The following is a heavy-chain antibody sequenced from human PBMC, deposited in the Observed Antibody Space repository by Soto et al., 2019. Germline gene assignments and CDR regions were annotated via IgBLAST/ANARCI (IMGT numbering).Heavy chain of an antibody. J-gene: IGHJ4*02. CDR1: GGTFSSYA. CDR3: AKGVRHNWGIGWGDY. V-gene: IGHV1-69*01. CDR2: IIPIFGTA. Sequence: QVQLVQSGAEVKKPGSSVKVSCKASGGTFSSYAISWVRQAPGQGLEWMGGIIPIFGTANYAQKFQGRVTITADESTSTAYLELSSLRSEDTAVYYCAKGVRHNWGIGWGDYWVQGTLVTVSS. D-gene: IGHD7-27*01.